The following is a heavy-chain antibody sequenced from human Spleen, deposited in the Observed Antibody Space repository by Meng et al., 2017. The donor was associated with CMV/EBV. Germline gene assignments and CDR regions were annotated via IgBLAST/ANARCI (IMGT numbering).Heavy chain of an antibody. J-gene: IGHJ3*02. CDR1: TFTDYY. Sequence: TFTDYYMTWIRQAPGKGLEWISYITSSGSPRYYTDSVKGRFTISRDNAKNSLSLQMNSLRAEDTAVYYCARGGLSLGMATTGNAFDIWGQGTVVTVSS. CDR2: ITSSGSPR. CDR3: ARGGLSLGMATTGNAFDI. V-gene: IGHV3-11*01. D-gene: IGHD5-24*01.